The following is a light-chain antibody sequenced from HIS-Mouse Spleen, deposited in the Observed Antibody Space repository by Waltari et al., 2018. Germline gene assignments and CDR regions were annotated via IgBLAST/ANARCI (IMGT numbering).Light chain of an antibody. V-gene: IGLV2-14*01. CDR1: RSDVGGYNS. CDR2: EVS. CDR3: SSYTSSSSWV. Sequence: QSALTQPASVSGSPGPSITIPCTGTRSDVGGYNSVSWYQQHPGKAPKLMIYEVSNRPSGVSNRFSGSKSGNTASLTISGLQAEDEADYYCSSYTSSSSWVFGGGTKLTVL. J-gene: IGLJ3*02.